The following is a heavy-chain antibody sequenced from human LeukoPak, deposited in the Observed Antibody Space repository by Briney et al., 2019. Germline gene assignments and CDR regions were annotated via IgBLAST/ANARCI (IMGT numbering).Heavy chain of an antibody. CDR3: AGSLSSGWYGDY. CDR1: GGAIRSYY. V-gene: IGHV4-59*01. D-gene: IGHD6-19*01. CDR2: IHYSGST. Sequence: SETLSLTCTVSGGAIRSYYWSWIRQPPGKGLEWIGYIHYSGSTNYNPSLKSRVTISVDTSKNQFSLKVTSVTAADTAVYYCAGSLSSGWYGDYWGQGTLVTVSS. J-gene: IGHJ4*02.